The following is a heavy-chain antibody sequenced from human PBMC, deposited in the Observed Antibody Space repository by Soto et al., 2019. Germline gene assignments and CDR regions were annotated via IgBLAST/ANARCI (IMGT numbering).Heavy chain of an antibody. CDR1: VYSFTSYW. Sequence: GESLKISCTGVVYSFTSYWIGWVRQMPGKGLEWMGIIYPGDSDTRYSPSFQGQVTISADKSITTAYLHFSSLRASDTAVYYCARHGGSHYLSSGYHYALDYWGQGTPVTVSS. CDR2: IYPGDSDT. D-gene: IGHD3-22*01. V-gene: IGHV5-51*01. CDR3: ARHGGSHYLSSGYHYALDY. J-gene: IGHJ4*02.